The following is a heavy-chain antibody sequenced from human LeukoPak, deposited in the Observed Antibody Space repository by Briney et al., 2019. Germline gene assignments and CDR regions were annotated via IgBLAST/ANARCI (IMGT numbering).Heavy chain of an antibody. V-gene: IGHV3-21*01. D-gene: IGHD3-9*01. Sequence: GSLRLSCAASGFSFSSFSMNWVRQAPGKGLEWVSYISGGSSFTYYVDSVKGRFTISRDNAKNSLYLQMNSLRAEDTAVYYCARDSLSLRYFDWLPLNWFDPWGQGTLVTVSS. CDR2: ISGGSSFT. J-gene: IGHJ5*02. CDR1: GFSFSSFS. CDR3: ARDSLSLRYFDWLPLNWFDP.